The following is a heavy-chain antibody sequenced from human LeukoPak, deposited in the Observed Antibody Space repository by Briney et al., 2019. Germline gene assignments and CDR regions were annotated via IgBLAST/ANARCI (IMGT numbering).Heavy chain of an antibody. CDR1: GLTFTNAW. CDR3: TTNPYDKTGYHI. CDR2: IKSKTDGGTT. D-gene: IGHD3-9*01. Sequence: PGGSLRLSCAASGLTFTNAWMTWVRQAPGKGLEWVGRIKSKTDGGTTDYAAPVKGRFTISRDDSKNTLYMQMNSLKTEDTAVYYCTTNPYDKTGYHIWGQGTVVTVSS. V-gene: IGHV3-15*01. J-gene: IGHJ3*02.